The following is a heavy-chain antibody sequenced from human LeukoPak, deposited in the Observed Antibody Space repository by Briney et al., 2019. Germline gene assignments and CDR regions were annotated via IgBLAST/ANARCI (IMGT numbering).Heavy chain of an antibody. CDR2: ISGYVGNT. Sequence: ASVKVSCNASGYTFCSYGISWGRQAPGHRRGGWRWISGYVGNTNYAQKLQGRVTMTTDASTTTASMELRSLRSDDMAVYYCARDFLQFDSSEKYYEDTFNVWGEGTMVTVSS. CDR3: ARDFLQFDSSEKYYEDTFNV. D-gene: IGHD3-22*01. CDR1: GYTFCSYG. V-gene: IGHV1-18*03. J-gene: IGHJ3*01.